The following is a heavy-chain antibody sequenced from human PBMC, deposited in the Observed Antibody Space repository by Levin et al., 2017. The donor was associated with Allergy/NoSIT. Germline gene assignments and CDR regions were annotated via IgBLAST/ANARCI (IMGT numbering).Heavy chain of an antibody. D-gene: IGHD3-3*02. CDR2: IYSGGTT. V-gene: IGHV3-53*01. CDR1: GFTVSSNY. Sequence: GESLKISCAASGFTVSSNYMSWVRQAPGKGLEWVSVIYSGGTTYYADSVKGRFTISRDNSKNTVYLQMNSLRAEDTAVYYCARDSTLDYWGQGTLVTVSS. J-gene: IGHJ4*02. CDR3: ARDSTLDY.